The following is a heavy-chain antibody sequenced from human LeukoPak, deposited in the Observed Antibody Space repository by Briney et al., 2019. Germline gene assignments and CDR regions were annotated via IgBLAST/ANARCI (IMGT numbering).Heavy chain of an antibody. Sequence: SETLSLTCTFSGGSISSYYWSWIRQPAGKGLEWIGRIYTSGSTNYNPSLKSRVTMSVDTSKNQFSLKLSSVTAADTAVYYCARERWDCSSTSCYTGMSGYYFDYWGQGTLVTVSS. CDR3: ARERWDCSSTSCYTGMSGYYFDY. CDR1: GGSISSYY. V-gene: IGHV4-4*07. D-gene: IGHD2-2*02. J-gene: IGHJ4*02. CDR2: IYTSGST.